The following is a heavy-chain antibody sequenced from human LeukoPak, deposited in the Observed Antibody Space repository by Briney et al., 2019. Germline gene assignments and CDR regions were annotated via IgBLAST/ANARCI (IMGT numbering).Heavy chain of an antibody. CDR3: ARYGNYDILTGFQATYYFDY. CDR2: IIPIFGTA. J-gene: IGHJ4*02. D-gene: IGHD3-9*01. Sequence: SVKVSCKASGGTFSSYAISWVRQAPGQGLEWMGGIIPIFGTANYAQKFQGRVTITADESTSTAYMELSSLRSEDTAVYYCARYGNYDILTGFQATYYFDYWGQGTLVTVSS. V-gene: IGHV1-69*01. CDR1: GGTFSSYA.